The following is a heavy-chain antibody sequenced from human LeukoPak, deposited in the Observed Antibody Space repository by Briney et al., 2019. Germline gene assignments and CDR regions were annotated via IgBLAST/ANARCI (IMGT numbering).Heavy chain of an antibody. V-gene: IGHV1-69*05. CDR3: ARSDQLLLYYFDY. D-gene: IGHD2-2*01. Sequence: SVKVSCKASGGTFISYAISWVRRAPGQGLEWMGGIIPIFGTANYAQKFQGRVTITTDESTSTAYMELSSLRSGDTAVYYCARSDQLLLYYFDYWGQGTLVTVSS. J-gene: IGHJ4*02. CDR2: IIPIFGTA. CDR1: GGTFISYA.